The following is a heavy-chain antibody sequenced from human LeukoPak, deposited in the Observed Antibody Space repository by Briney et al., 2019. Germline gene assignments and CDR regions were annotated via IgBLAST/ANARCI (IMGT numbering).Heavy chain of an antibody. CDR1: GGSISSYY. V-gene: IGHV4-59*08. J-gene: IGHJ3*02. CDR2: IYYSGST. Sequence: SETLSLTCTVSGGSISSYYWSWIRQPPGKGLEWIGYIYYSGSTNYNPSLKSRVTISVDTSKNQFSLKLSSVTAADTAVYYCARHSGAPAFDIWGQGTMVTVSS. D-gene: IGHD2-15*01. CDR3: ARHSGAPAFDI.